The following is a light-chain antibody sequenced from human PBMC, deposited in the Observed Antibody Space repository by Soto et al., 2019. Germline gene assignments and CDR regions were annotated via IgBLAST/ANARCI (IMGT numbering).Light chain of an antibody. Sequence: EIVLTQSPATLSLSPGERATLSCRASQSVSSYLAWYQQKPGQAPRLLIYDASNRATGIPARFSGSGSRTDFTLTISSLEHEDFAVYYCQHRSNWPPYTFGQGTKLEIK. CDR2: DAS. CDR3: QHRSNWPPYT. CDR1: QSVSSY. V-gene: IGKV3-11*01. J-gene: IGKJ2*01.